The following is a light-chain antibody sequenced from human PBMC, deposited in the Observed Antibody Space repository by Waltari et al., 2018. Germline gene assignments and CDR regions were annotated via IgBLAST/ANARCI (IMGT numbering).Light chain of an antibody. CDR1: ETVPAGY. CDR3: QQYGSSPWT. V-gene: IGKV3-20*01. CDR2: GVS. Sequence: TVLTQSPGTLSLSPGERATLSCRASETVPAGYLAWYQQKPGQSPRLLIYGVSIRATDIPDRFSGSESGTDFTLTVSRLEPEDFAVYYCQQYGSSPWTFGQGTRVEI. J-gene: IGKJ1*01.